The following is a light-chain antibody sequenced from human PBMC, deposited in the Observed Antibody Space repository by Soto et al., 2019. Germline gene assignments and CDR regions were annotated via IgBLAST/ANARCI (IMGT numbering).Light chain of an antibody. CDR2: AAS. CDR1: QGISNY. CDR3: QKYNSAPFT. V-gene: IGKV1-27*01. Sequence: DIQMTQSPSSLSASVGDRVAITCRASQGISNYLAWYQQKPGKVPKLLIYAASTLQSGVPSRFSGIGSGTDFNLTISSLQPEDVATYCCQKYNSAPFTVGPGTKVDIK. J-gene: IGKJ3*01.